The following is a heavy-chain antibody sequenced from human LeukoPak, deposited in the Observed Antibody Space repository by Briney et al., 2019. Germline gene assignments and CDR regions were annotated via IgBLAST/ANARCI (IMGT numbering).Heavy chain of an antibody. D-gene: IGHD3-22*01. Sequence: PSETLSLTCTVSGGSISSGGYHWSWIRQHPGKGLEWIGYIYYSGSTYYNPSLKSRVTISVDTSKNQFSLKLSSVTAADTAVYYCARAVRTMSFDYWGQGTLVTVSS. J-gene: IGHJ4*02. V-gene: IGHV4-31*03. CDR3: ARAVRTMSFDY. CDR2: IYYSGST. CDR1: GGSISSGGYH.